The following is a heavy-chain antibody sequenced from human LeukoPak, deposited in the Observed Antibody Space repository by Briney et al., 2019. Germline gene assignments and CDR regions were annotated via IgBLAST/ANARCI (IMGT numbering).Heavy chain of an antibody. V-gene: IGHV1-58*02. CDR2: IVVGSGNT. D-gene: IGHD1-26*01. Sequence: SVKVSCKASGFTXTRSAMQWVRQARGQRLEWIGWIVVGSGNTNYAQKFQERVTISRDMSTSTAYMELSSLRSEDTAVYYCARALVGAFAFDIWGQGTMVTVSS. J-gene: IGHJ3*02. CDR3: ARALVGAFAFDI. CDR1: GFTXTRSA.